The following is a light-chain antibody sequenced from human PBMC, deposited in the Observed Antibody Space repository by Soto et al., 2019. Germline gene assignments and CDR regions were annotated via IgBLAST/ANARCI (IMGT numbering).Light chain of an antibody. Sequence: EIVLAQSPGTLSLSPGEGATLSCRASQSVSTGYFAWYQQKPGQAPRLLIYGVSMRASGIPDRFYGSGSGTDFTLTISRVEPEDSAVYYCQDYGTPGTFGQGTKVEIK. CDR1: QSVSTGY. CDR3: QDYGTPGT. CDR2: GVS. J-gene: IGKJ1*01. V-gene: IGKV3-20*01.